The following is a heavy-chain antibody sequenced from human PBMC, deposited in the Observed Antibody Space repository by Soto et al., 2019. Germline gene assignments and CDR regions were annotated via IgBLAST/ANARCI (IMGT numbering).Heavy chain of an antibody. CDR1: GGSVSSGYHY. Sequence: QVLLEESGPGLVKPSQTLSLTCTVSGGSVSSGYHYWSWIRQPPGKGLEWIGYVYYSGSTYYNPSLGSLVTISIDTSKNQFSLKLNPVTASDAAVYFCATESSGSSPLHFDFWGQGALVSVSS. V-gene: IGHV4-30-4*01. CDR2: VYYSGST. D-gene: IGHD3-22*01. J-gene: IGHJ4*02. CDR3: ATESSGSSPLHFDF.